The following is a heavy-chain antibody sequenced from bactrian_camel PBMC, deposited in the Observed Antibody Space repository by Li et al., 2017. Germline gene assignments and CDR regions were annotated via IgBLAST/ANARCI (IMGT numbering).Heavy chain of an antibody. Sequence: HVQLVESGGGSVRAGGSLRLSCVRSGDSYSSYCMGWFRQASGKVREGVATILTAGGKTWYRDSVKGRFTISISKDDAENTLPLQMDSLKSEDTAKYYCAAVSNKRRTCYTLSLGDFDLWGQGTQVTVS. CDR1: GDSYSSYC. V-gene: IGHV3S1*01. CDR2: ILTAGGKT. CDR3: AAVSNKRRTCYTLSLGDFDL. D-gene: IGHD2*01. J-gene: IGHJ6*01.